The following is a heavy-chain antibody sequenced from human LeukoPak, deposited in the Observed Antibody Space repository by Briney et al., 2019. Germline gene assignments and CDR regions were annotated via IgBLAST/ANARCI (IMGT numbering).Heavy chain of an antibody. CDR2: INHSGST. CDR1: GGSFSGYY. D-gene: IGHD3-22*01. Sequence: SETLSLTCAVYGGSFSGYYWSWIRQPPGKGLEWIGEINHSGSTNYNPSLKSRVTISVDTSKNQFSLKLSSVTAADTAVYYCASLNYDSSGPFDYWGQGTLVTVSS. J-gene: IGHJ4*02. CDR3: ASLNYDSSGPFDY. V-gene: IGHV4-34*01.